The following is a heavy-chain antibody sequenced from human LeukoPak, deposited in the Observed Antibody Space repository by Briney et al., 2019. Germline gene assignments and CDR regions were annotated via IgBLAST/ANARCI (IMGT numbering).Heavy chain of an antibody. V-gene: IGHV1-46*01. Sequence: GASVKVSCKASGYTFTSYYMHWVRQAPGQGLEWMGIINPSGGSTSYAQKFQGRVTITRDTSASTTYLELSSLRSEDTAVFYCARDKQQQWLVPAGFDPWGQGTLVTVSS. J-gene: IGHJ5*02. CDR1: GYTFTSYY. CDR3: ARDKQQQWLVPAGFDP. D-gene: IGHD6-19*01. CDR2: INPSGGST.